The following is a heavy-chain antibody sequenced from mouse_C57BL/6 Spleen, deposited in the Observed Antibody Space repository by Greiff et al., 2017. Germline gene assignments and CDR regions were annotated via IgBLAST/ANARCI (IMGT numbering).Heavy chain of an antibody. Sequence: QVQLQQSGAELVKPGASVKLSCKASGYTFTSYWMHWVKQRPGQGLEWIGMIHPNSGSTNYNEKFKSKATLTVDKSSSTAYMQLSSLTSEDSAVYYCARWGSYYYGSSYVGGYFDYWGQGTTLTVSS. J-gene: IGHJ2*01. CDR1: GYTFTSYW. D-gene: IGHD1-1*01. CDR2: IHPNSGST. V-gene: IGHV1-64*01. CDR3: ARWGSYYYGSSYVGGYFDY.